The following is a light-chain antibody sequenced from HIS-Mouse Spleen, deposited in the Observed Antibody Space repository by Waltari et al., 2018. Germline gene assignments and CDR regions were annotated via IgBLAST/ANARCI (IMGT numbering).Light chain of an antibody. J-gene: IGKJ4*01. Sequence: DVVMTQSPLSLPVTLGQPASISCRSSQSLVYSDGNTYLNWFQQRPGQSPRRLMYKVSNWDSGGPDIFSGSGSGTDCTLKISRVEAEDVGVYYCMQGTHWPPALTVGGGTKVEIK. CDR2: KVS. CDR3: MQGTHWPPALT. CDR1: QSLVYSDGNTY. V-gene: IGKV2D-30*01.